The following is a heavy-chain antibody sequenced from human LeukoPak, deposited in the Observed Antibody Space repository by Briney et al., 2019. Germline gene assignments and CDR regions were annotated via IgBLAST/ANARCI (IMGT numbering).Heavy chain of an antibody. J-gene: IGHJ5*02. CDR1: GYTFTGYY. D-gene: IGHD3-22*01. V-gene: IGHV1-2*02. CDR2: INPNSGGT. Sequence: ASVKVSCKASGYTFTGYYMHWVRQAPGQGLEWMGWINPNSGGTNYAQKFQGRVTMTRDTAISTAYMELSRLRSDDTAVYYCARAYYYDSSGYYYNLWGQGTLVTVSS. CDR3: ARAYYYDSSGYYYNL.